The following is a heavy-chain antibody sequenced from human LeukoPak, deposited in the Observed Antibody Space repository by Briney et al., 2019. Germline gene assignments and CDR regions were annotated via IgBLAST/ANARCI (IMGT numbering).Heavy chain of an antibody. CDR2: INHSGST. D-gene: IGHD6-6*01. J-gene: IGHJ6*03. CDR1: GGSFSGYY. CDR3: ARGRIAARQNYYYYYMDV. Sequence: PSETLSLTCAVYGGSFSGYYWSWIRQPPGKGLEWIGEINHSGSTNYNPSLKSRVTISADTSKNQFSLKLSSVTAADTAVYYCARGRIAARQNYYYYYMDVWGKGTTVTVSS. V-gene: IGHV4-34*01.